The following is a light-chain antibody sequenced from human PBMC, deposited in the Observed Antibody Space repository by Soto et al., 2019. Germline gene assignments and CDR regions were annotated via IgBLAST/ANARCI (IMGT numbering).Light chain of an antibody. Sequence: IGLTPSPSTLSLTPGGRATLSCRASQSVSSSYLAWYQQKPGQAPRLLIYGASSRATGIPDRFSGSGSGTDFTLTISRLEPEDFAVYYCQQYGSSLITFGQGTRLEIK. CDR3: QQYGSSLIT. CDR2: GAS. CDR1: QSVSSSY. V-gene: IGKV3-20*01. J-gene: IGKJ5*01.